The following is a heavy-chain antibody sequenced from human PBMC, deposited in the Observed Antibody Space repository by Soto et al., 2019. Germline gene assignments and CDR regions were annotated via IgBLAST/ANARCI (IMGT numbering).Heavy chain of an antibody. CDR2: ISAYNGNT. D-gene: IGHD4-17*01. Sequence: ASVKVSCKASGYTFTSYGISWVRQAPGQGLEWMGWISAYNGNTNYAQKLQGRVTMTTDTSTSTAYMELRSLRSDDTAVYYCARGDDYGGNYYYYYGMDVWGQGTTVTVS. CDR3: ARGDDYGGNYYYYYGMDV. CDR1: GYTFTSYG. J-gene: IGHJ6*02. V-gene: IGHV1-18*04.